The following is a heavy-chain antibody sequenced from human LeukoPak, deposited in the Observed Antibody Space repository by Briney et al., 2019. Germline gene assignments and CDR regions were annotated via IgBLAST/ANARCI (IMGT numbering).Heavy chain of an antibody. V-gene: IGHV3-74*01. D-gene: IGHD7-27*01. CDR1: GFTFSNNY. CDR3: ARVTWEYKFDY. Sequence: GGSLRLSCAASGFTFSNNYMHWVRQAPGKGLVWVSRISGDGSRTHYADPVKGRFTVSRDNAKNTLHLQVNSLRVEDTAVYYCARVTWEYKFDYWGQGDLVTVSS. J-gene: IGHJ4*02. CDR2: ISGDGSRT.